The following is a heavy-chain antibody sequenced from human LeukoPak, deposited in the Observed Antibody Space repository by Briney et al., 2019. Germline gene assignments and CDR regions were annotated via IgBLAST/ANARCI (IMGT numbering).Heavy chain of an antibody. V-gene: IGHV1-69*01. CDR1: GGTFMKYG. J-gene: IGHJ6*03. Sequence: GASVKVSCKASGGTFMKYGISWVRQAPGLGLEWMGGIIPIFNSLTYAQKFQGRLTITADESTTTAYMELSSLRSEDTAVYYCARVISIGQPPYYYYMDVWGKGTTVTVSS. CDR2: IIPIFNSL. D-gene: IGHD2/OR15-2a*01. CDR3: ARVISIGQPPYYYYMDV.